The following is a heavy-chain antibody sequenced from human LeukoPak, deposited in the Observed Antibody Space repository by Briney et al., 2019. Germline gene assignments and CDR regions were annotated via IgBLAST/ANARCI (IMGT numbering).Heavy chain of an antibody. D-gene: IGHD2-15*01. J-gene: IGHJ3*02. V-gene: IGHV3-33*01. CDR3: ARDLYCSGSTCYRAFDI. CDR2: LWHDGTNE. CDR1: GFTFRSNG. Sequence: AGGSLRLSCVASGFTFRSNGIHWVRQAPGKGLEWVAYLWHDGTNEHYADSVKGRFTISIDNSANTAHLQMNSLRAEDTALYYCARDLYCSGSTCYRAFDIWGQGTLVTVSS.